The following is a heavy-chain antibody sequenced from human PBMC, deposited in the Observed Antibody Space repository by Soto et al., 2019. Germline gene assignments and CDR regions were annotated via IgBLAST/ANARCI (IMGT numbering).Heavy chain of an antibody. D-gene: IGHD5-18*01. J-gene: IGHJ5*02. Sequence: PSETLSLTCAVSGYSISSGYYWGWIRQPPGKGLEWIGSIYHSGSTYYNPSLKSRVTISVDTSKNQFSLKLSSVTAADTAVYYCAREKAAMARDNWFDPRGQGTLVTVSS. CDR1: GYSISSGYY. V-gene: IGHV4-38-2*02. CDR2: IYHSGST. CDR3: AREKAAMARDNWFDP.